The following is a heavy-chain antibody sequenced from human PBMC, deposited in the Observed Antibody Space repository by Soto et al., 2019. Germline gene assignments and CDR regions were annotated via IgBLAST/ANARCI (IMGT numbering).Heavy chain of an antibody. CDR3: AKSLIGIFGVVKIGGAFDI. CDR1: GFTFSSYA. CDR2: ISGSGGST. Sequence: HPGGSLRLSCAASGFTFSSYAMSWVRQAPGKGLEWVSAISGSGGSTYYADSVKGRFTISRDNSKNTLYLQMNSLRAEDTAVYYCAKSLIGIFGVVKIGGAFDIWGQGTMVTVSS. V-gene: IGHV3-23*01. D-gene: IGHD3-3*01. J-gene: IGHJ3*02.